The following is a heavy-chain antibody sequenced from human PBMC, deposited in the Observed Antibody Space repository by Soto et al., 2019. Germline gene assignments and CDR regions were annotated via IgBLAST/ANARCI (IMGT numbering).Heavy chain of an antibody. J-gene: IGHJ3*02. D-gene: IGHD6-13*01. Sequence: PSETLSLTCTVCGGSLNSYYWTWIRQPAGKGLEWIGRIFTSGSTNNNPSLKSRVTMSVDTSKNQFSLKLSSVTAADTAVYYCAAYNSTLGTFDIWGQGTMVTVSS. CDR2: IFTSGST. CDR3: AAYNSTLGTFDI. CDR1: GGSLNSYY. V-gene: IGHV4-4*07.